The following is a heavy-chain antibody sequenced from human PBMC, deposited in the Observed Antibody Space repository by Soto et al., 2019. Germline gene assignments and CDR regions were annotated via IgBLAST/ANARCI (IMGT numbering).Heavy chain of an antibody. Sequence: EVQLLESGGGLVQPGGSLRLSFAASGFTFSTYAMNWVRQAPGKGLEWGSGISGSGDSTYYADSVKGRFTVSRDNSKNTLYLQMNSLRAEDTAVFYCAKERSSGWSFDYWGQGTLVTVSS. CDR1: GFTFSTYA. D-gene: IGHD6-19*01. V-gene: IGHV3-23*01. J-gene: IGHJ4*02. CDR2: ISGSGDST. CDR3: AKERSSGWSFDY.